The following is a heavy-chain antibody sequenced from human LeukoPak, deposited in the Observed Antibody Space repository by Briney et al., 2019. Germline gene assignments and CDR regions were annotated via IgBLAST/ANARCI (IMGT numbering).Heavy chain of an antibody. J-gene: IGHJ3*02. D-gene: IGHD3-10*01. Sequence: SETLSLTCTVSGGSINSDYWTWIRQSPGKGLEWIGYIAYNGIPNYNPSLKSRLTISRDTSKNQFSLNLSSVTAADTAVYYCARSDGYGLVGIWGQGTMVTVSS. CDR2: IAYNGIP. V-gene: IGHV4-59*01. CDR3: ARSDGYGLVGI. CDR1: GGSINSDY.